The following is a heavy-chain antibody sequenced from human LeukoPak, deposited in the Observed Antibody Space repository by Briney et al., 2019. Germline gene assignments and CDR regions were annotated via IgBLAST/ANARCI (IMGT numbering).Heavy chain of an antibody. V-gene: IGHV3-23*01. CDR1: GFTFSSYA. J-gene: IGHJ6*03. D-gene: IGHD2-2*01. CDR2: ISGSGGST. CDR3: ARAKSSTSCCHYYYYYMDV. Sequence: GGSLRLSCAASGFTFSSYAMSWVRQAPGKGLEWVSAISGSGGSTYYADSVKGRFTISRDNAKNSLYLQMNSLRAEDTAVYYCARAKSSTSCCHYYYYYMDVWGKGTTVTVSS.